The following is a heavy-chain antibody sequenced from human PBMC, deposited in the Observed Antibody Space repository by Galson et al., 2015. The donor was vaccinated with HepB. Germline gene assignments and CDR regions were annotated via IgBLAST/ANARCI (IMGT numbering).Heavy chain of an antibody. V-gene: IGHV3-23*01. D-gene: IGHD1-7*01. CDR1: GFGFSNYA. CDR3: ARRWGNWNYGPFDS. CDR2: IRGSGDIP. Sequence: SLRLSCAASGFGFSNYAMNWVRQAPGKGLEWVSTIRGSGDIPYYADSVKGRFTISRDNSKSTLYLQMNSLRAEDTAVYYCARRWGNWNYGPFDSWGQGTLVTVSS. J-gene: IGHJ4*02.